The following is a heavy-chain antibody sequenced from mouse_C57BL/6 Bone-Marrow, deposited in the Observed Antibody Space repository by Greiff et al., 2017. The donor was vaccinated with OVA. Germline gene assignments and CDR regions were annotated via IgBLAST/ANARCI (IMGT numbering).Heavy chain of an antibody. CDR3: ARGLLRTY. J-gene: IGHJ3*01. CDR1: GFTFSSYA. V-gene: IGHV5-4*03. Sequence: DVKLVESGGGLVKPGGSLKLSCAASGFTFSSYAMSWVRQTPEKRLEWVATISDGGSYTYYPDNVKGRFTISRDNAKNNLYLQMSHLKSEDTAIYYCARGLLRTYWGQGTLVTVSA. D-gene: IGHD1-1*01. CDR2: ISDGGSYT.